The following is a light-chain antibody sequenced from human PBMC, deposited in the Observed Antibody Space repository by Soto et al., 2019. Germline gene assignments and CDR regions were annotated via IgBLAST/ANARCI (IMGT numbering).Light chain of an antibody. Sequence: QSVLTQPPSASGTPGQRVTISCSGSSSNIGRNTVNWYQQLPGTAPKLLIYSNNQRPSGVPDRFSGSKSGTSASLAISGLQSEEQADYYCAAWDDSLNAVVFGGGTKVTVL. CDR1: SSNIGRNT. CDR2: SNN. J-gene: IGLJ2*01. V-gene: IGLV1-44*01. CDR3: AAWDDSLNAVV.